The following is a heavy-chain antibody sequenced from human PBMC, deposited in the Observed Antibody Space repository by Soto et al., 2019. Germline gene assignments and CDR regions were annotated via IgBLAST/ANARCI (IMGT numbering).Heavy chain of an antibody. CDR1: GGPVSSNSYS. J-gene: IGHJ6*02. CDR3: ARLNGYCVSTNCHGYYGMDV. D-gene: IGHD2-2*03. V-gene: IGHV4-39*01. CDR2: IYSSENT. Sequence: SETLSLTCTVSGGPVSSNSYSWGWIRQSPGKGLEWIGTIYSSENTYYNPSLLSRVTISVDTSKNEFSLRLSSVTAADTAVYYCARLNGYCVSTNCHGYYGMDVWGQGTTVTVS.